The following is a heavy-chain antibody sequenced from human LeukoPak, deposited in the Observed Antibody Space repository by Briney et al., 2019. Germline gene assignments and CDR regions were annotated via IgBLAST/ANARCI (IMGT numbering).Heavy chain of an antibody. D-gene: IGHD6-13*01. V-gene: IGHV1-3*01. CDR3: ARVGRVAIAAAGTVELDY. CDR2: INAGNGNT. J-gene: IGHJ4*02. Sequence: ASVKVSCKASGYTFTSYAMHWVRQAPGQRLEWMGWINAGNGNTKYSQKFQGRVTITRDTSASTVYMELSSLRSEDTAVYYCARVGRVAIAAAGTVELDYWGQGTLVTVSS. CDR1: GYTFTSYA.